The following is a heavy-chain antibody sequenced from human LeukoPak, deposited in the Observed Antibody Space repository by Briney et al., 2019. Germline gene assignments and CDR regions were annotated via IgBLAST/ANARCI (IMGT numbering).Heavy chain of an antibody. CDR1: GGSLSSGGYY. CDR3: ARVSSGWYSSDY. Sequence: SQSLSLACTVSGGSLSSGGYYWSWLRQHPGKGLEWFGYIYFSGSTYYNPSLRRPFTISVDTSKSQFSLKLSSVTAADTAVYYCARVSSGWYSSDYWGQGTLVTVSS. D-gene: IGHD6-19*01. V-gene: IGHV4-31*01. J-gene: IGHJ4*02. CDR2: IYFSGST.